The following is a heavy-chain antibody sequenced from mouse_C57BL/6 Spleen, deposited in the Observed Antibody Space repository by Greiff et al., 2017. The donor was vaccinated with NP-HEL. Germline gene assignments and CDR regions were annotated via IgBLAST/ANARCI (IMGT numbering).Heavy chain of an antibody. CDR1: GYTFPDYN. CDR3: ARSNSNYGYFDV. Sequence: EVQLQESGPELVKPGASVKMSCKASGYTFPDYNMHWVKQSHGKSLEWIGYINPNNGGTSYNQKFKGKATLTVNKSSSTAYMEIRSLTSEDSAVYYCARSNSNYGYFDVWGTGTTVTVSS. V-gene: IGHV1-22*01. J-gene: IGHJ1*03. D-gene: IGHD2-5*01. CDR2: INPNNGGT.